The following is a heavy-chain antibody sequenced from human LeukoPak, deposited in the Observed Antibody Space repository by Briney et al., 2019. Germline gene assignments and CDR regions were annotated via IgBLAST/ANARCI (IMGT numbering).Heavy chain of an antibody. CDR1: GGSISSYY. D-gene: IGHD6-19*01. CDR3: ARINSSGWYFDY. V-gene: IGHV4-59*01. CDR2: IYYSGST. J-gene: IGHJ4*02. Sequence: SETLSLTCTVSGGSISSYYWSWIRQPRGKGLEWIGYIYYSGSTNYNPSLKSRVTISVDTSKNQFSLKLSSVTAADTAVYYCARINSSGWYFDYWGQGTLVTVSS.